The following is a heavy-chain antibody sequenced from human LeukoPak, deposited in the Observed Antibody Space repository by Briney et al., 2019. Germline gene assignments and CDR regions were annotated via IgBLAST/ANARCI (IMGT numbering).Heavy chain of an antibody. Sequence: GGSLRLSCAASGFTVSTNYMSWVRQAPGKGLEWVSVIYSGGSTYYADSVKGRFTISRDNSKNTLYLQMNSLRSDDTAVYYCARGGAAPEGYWFFDLWGRGTLVTVSS. J-gene: IGHJ2*01. V-gene: IGHV3-53*05. CDR3: ARGGAAPEGYWFFDL. CDR2: IYSGGST. CDR1: GFTVSTNY. D-gene: IGHD6-13*01.